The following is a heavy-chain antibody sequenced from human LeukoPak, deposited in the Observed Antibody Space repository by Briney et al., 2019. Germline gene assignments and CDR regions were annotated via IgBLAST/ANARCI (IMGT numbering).Heavy chain of an antibody. J-gene: IGHJ3*02. V-gene: IGHV3-30-3*01. Sequence: GGSLRLSCAASGFTFSSYAMHWVRQAPGKGLEWVAVISYDGSNKYYADSVKGRFTISRDNSKNTLYLQMNSLRAEDTAVYYCARGIPERWLQEGVDAFDIWGQGTLVTVSS. CDR3: ARGIPERWLQEGVDAFDI. CDR2: ISYDGSNK. D-gene: IGHD5-24*01. CDR1: GFTFSSYA.